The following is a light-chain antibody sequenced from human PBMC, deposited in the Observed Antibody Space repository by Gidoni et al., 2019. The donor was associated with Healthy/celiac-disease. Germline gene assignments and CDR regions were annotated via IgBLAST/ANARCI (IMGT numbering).Light chain of an antibody. CDR1: QSISSY. J-gene: IGKJ1*01. CDR2: AAS. V-gene: IGKV1-39*01. Sequence: DIQMTQSPSSLSASVGDRVTIPCRASQSISSYLNWYQQKPGKAPKLLIYAASSLQSGVPSRFSGSGSGTDFTLTISSLQPEDFATYYCQQSYSTRRTFGQXTKVEIK. CDR3: QQSYSTRRT.